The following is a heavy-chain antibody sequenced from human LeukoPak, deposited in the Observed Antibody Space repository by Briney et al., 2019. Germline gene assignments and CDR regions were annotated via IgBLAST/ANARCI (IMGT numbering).Heavy chain of an antibody. CDR1: GFTFSSYS. Sequence: GGSLRLSCAASGFTFSSYSMNWVRQAPGKGLEWVSSISSSSSYIYYADSVKGRFTISRDNAKNSLYLQMNSLRAEDTAVYYCARDGEKYYYGSGSYNAFDIWGQGTMVTVSS. V-gene: IGHV3-21*01. CDR3: ARDGEKYYYGSGSYNAFDI. CDR2: ISSSSSYI. J-gene: IGHJ3*02. D-gene: IGHD3-10*01.